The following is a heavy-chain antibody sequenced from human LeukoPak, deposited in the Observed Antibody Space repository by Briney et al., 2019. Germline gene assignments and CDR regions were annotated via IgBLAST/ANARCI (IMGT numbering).Heavy chain of an antibody. Sequence: SETLSLTCTVSGCPIYCYYWSWIGQSAGKGLEWIGRLYPGVSTDYNPSFKSRVTMSLDTSKKQFALKLSAVTAADSAVYYCARLKFYDSIGYSPSHYMDVWGKGTTVTVSS. V-gene: IGHV4-4*07. CDR2: LYPGVST. CDR3: ARLKFYDSIGYSPSHYMDV. CDR1: GCPIYCYY. J-gene: IGHJ6*03. D-gene: IGHD3-22*01.